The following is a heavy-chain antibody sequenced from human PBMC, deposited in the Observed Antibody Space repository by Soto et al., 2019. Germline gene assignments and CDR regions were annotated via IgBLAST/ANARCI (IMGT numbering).Heavy chain of an antibody. Sequence: PSETLSLTCVVSGYSISSGYYWGWIRQSPGKGLEWIGSVYYSGSTYYNPSLKSRVAISVDTSQNQFSLNLTSVTAADTAVYYLGGGRGGGTRDFDFWGQGTRVTVSS. CDR1: GYSISSGYY. CDR3: GGGRGGGTRDFDF. D-gene: IGHD1-26*01. V-gene: IGHV4-38-2*01. CDR2: VYYSGST. J-gene: IGHJ4*02.